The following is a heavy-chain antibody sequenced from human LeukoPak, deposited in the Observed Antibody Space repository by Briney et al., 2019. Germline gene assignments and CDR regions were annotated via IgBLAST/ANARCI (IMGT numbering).Heavy chain of an antibody. V-gene: IGHV3-30*03. CDR3: VGDFGYDLEPCFDY. Sequence: GGSLRLSCAASGFAFSNFAMSWVRQAPGKGLEWVAVISYDGSNKYYADSVKGRFTISRDNSKNTLYLQMNSLRAEDTAVYYCVGDFGYDLEPCFDYWGQGTLVTVSS. D-gene: IGHD5-12*01. CDR2: ISYDGSNK. J-gene: IGHJ4*02. CDR1: GFAFSNFA.